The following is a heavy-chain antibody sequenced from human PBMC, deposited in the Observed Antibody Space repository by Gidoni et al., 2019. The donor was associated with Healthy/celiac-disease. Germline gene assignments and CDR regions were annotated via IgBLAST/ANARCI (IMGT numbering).Heavy chain of an antibody. CDR2: IYYSGST. V-gene: IGHV4-59*01. D-gene: IGHD3-10*01. CDR1: GGSISSYY. CDR3: ARVGYYYGSGSFDY. J-gene: IGHJ4*02. Sequence: QVQLQESGPGLVKPSETLSLTCTVSGGSISSYYWSWIRQPPGKGLEWIGYIYYSGSTNYNPSLKSRVTISVDTSKNQFSLKLSSVTAADTAVYYCARVGYYYGSGSFDYWGQGTLVTVSS.